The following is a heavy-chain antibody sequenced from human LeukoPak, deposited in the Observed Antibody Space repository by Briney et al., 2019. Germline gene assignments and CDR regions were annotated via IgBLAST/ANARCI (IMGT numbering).Heavy chain of an antibody. D-gene: IGHD4-17*01. CDR2: IYYSGST. Sequence: SSETLSLTCTVSGGSISSYYWSWIRQPPGKGLEWIGYIYYSGSTNYNPSLKSRVTISVDTSKNQFSLELSSVTAADTAVYYCARQDYGEFDYWGQGTLVTVSS. J-gene: IGHJ4*02. V-gene: IGHV4-59*08. CDR1: GGSISSYY. CDR3: ARQDYGEFDY.